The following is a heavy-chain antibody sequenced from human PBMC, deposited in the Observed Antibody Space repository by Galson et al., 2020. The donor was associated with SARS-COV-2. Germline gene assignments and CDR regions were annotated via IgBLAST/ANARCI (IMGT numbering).Heavy chain of an antibody. CDR2: ISYDGSDK. V-gene: IGHV3-30*18. CDR3: AKDYSGYGWYYFHY. CDR1: EFTFSSYG. Sequence: GESLKISCAASEFTFSSYGMHWVRQAPGKGLEWVAVISYDGSDKYYADSVKGRFTISRDNSKNTLYLQMNSLRAEDTAVYYCAKDYSGYGWYYFHYWGQGTLVTVSS. J-gene: IGHJ4*02. D-gene: IGHD5-12*01.